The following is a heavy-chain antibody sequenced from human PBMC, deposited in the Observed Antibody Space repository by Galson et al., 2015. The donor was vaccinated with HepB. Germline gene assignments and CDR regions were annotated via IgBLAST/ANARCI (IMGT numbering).Heavy chain of an antibody. J-gene: IGHJ6*02. CDR3: ARDKITVTTLYSYNGMDV. CDR1: GYTFTSHG. D-gene: IGHD4-17*01. V-gene: IGHV1-18*01. Sequence: SVKVSCKASGYTFTSHGITWVRQAPGQGLEWMGWISTYNGDTYYVQKLQDRVTMTTDTSTSTAYMELRNLRSDDTAVYYCARDKITVTTLYSYNGMDVWGQGTTVTVSS. CDR2: ISTYNGDT.